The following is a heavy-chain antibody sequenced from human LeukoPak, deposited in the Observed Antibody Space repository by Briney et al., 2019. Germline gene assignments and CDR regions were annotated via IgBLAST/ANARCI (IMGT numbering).Heavy chain of an antibody. J-gene: IGHJ4*02. CDR3: TREFHSSGWYLTFAY. D-gene: IGHD6-19*01. V-gene: IGHV3-73*01. CDR1: GFTFRDSA. Sequence: GGSLKLSCAASGFTFRDSAMHWVRQASGKGLEWIGRVKTKANNYATAYAASVMGRFTISRDDSKNTAYLEMSSLKTEDTAVYYCTREFHSSGWYLTFAYWGQGSQVTVSS. CDR2: VKTKANNYAT.